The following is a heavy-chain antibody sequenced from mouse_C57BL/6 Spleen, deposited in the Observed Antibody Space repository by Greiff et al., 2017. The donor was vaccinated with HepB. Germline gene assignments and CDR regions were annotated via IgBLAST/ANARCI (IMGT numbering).Heavy chain of an antibody. CDR3: ARHCSNYGGAMDY. J-gene: IGHJ4*01. Sequence: EVKLVESGGGLVQPGGSLKLSCAASGFTFSDYGMAWVRQAPRKGPEWVAFISNLAYSIYYADTVTGRFTISRENAKNTLYLEMSSLRSEDTAMYYCARHCSNYGGAMDYWGQGTSVTVSS. D-gene: IGHD2-5*01. V-gene: IGHV5-15*01. CDR2: ISNLAYSI. CDR1: GFTFSDYG.